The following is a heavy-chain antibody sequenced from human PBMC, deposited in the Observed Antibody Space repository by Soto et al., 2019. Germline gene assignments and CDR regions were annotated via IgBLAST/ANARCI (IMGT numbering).Heavy chain of an antibody. CDR1: GFTFSSYA. V-gene: IGHV3-30-3*01. Sequence: QVQLVESGGGVVQPGRSLRLSCAASGFTFSSYAMHWVRQAPGKGLEGVAVISYDGSNKYYADSVKGRFTISRDNSKNTLYLQMNSLRAEDTAVYCCARGGGDIVLVPAAMLDYWVQGTLVTVSS. D-gene: IGHD2-2*01. J-gene: IGHJ4*02. CDR3: ARGGGDIVLVPAAMLDY. CDR2: ISYDGSNK.